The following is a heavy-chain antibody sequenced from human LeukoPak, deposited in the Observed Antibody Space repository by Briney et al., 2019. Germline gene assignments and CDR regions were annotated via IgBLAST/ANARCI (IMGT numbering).Heavy chain of an antibody. Sequence: PSQTLSLTCTVSGGSISSGDYYWSWIRQPPGKGLEWIGYIYYSGSTNYNPSLKSRVTISVDTSKNQFSLKLSSVTAADTAVYYCARVSGSGRQYYFDYWGQGTLVTVSS. J-gene: IGHJ4*02. CDR1: GGSISSGDYY. CDR2: IYYSGST. CDR3: ARVSGSGRQYYFDY. V-gene: IGHV4-61*08. D-gene: IGHD3-10*01.